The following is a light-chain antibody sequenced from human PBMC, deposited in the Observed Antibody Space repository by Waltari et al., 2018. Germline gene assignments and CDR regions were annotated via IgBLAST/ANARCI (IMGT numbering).Light chain of an antibody. J-gene: IGKJ5*01. CDR2: RVF. CDR3: MQGTHWPFT. Sequence: DVVMTQSPLSLPVTLGQPASISCSSSQGLVHSDGNTYLNWFHQRPGQSPRRLIYRVFDRDSVVPDRFSGSGSGTDFTLRIGRVEAEDVGVYYCMQGTHWPFTFGQGTRLEIK. CDR1: QGLVHSDGNTY. V-gene: IGKV2-30*02.